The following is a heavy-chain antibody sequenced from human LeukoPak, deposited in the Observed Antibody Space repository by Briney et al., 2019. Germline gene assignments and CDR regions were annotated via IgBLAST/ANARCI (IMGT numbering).Heavy chain of an antibody. J-gene: IGHJ4*02. D-gene: IGHD6-19*01. V-gene: IGHV1-18*01. Sequence: ASVKVSFKASGYTFTSYGISWVRQAPGQGLQWMGWISGYIGSTNYARKFQGRVSMTTDTSTSTVYMELRSLRSDDTAVYYCARVWQWPDHDYWGQGTLVTVSS. CDR1: GYTFTSYG. CDR3: ARVWQWPDHDY. CDR2: ISGYIGST.